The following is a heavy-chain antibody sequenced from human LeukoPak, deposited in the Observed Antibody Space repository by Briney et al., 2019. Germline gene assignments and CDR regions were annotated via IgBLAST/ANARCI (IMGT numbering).Heavy chain of an antibody. J-gene: IGHJ3*02. CDR1: GFTFSSYA. CDR2: ISGSGGST. Sequence: GGSLRLSCAASGFTFSSYAMSWVRQAPGEGLEWVSAISGSGGSTYYADSVKGRFTISRDNSKNTLYLQMNSLRAEDTAVYYCAKVHRQQLVPYAFDIWGQGTMVTVSS. CDR3: AKVHRQQLVPYAFDI. D-gene: IGHD6-13*01. V-gene: IGHV3-23*01.